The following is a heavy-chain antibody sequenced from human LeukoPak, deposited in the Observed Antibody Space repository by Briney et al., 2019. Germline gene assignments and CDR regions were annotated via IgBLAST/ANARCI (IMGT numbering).Heavy chain of an antibody. J-gene: IGHJ4*02. D-gene: IGHD3-22*01. CDR2: VYYSGST. CDR3: ATAYYYDSSGYYLFDY. Sequence: SETLSLTCTVSGGSISSSSYYWGWIRQPPGKGLEWIGSVYYSGSTYYNPSLKSRVTISVDTSKNQFSLKPSSVTAADTAVYYCATAYYYDSSGYYLFDYWGQGTLVTVSS. CDR1: GGSISSSSYY. V-gene: IGHV4-39*01.